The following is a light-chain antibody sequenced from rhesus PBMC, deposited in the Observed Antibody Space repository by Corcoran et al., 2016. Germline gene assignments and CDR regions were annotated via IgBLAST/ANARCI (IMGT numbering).Light chain of an antibody. CDR3: QQHDNSPFT. CDR2: RAS. CDR1: QGISNW. J-gene: IGKJ3*01. V-gene: IGKV1-69*01. Sequence: DIQMTQSPSSLSASVGDRVTINCRASQGISNWLAWYQQKPGRAPKLLINRASNLETGVPSRFSGSGSRTDFTLPISSLQPEDISTYYCQQHDNSPFTFGPGTKLDIK.